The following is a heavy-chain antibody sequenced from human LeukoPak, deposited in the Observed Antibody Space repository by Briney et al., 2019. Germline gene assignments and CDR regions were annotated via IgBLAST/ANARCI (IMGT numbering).Heavy chain of an antibody. CDR1: GFTFSSYE. J-gene: IGHJ4*02. CDR3: ARESPYSSSWYSYYFDY. Sequence: GGSLRLSCAASGFTFSSYEMNWVRQAPGKGLEWVSYISSSGSTIYYADSVKGRFTISRDNAKNSLYLQMNSLRAEDTAVYYCARESPYSSSWYSYYFDYWGQGTLVTVSS. D-gene: IGHD6-13*01. CDR2: ISSSGSTI. V-gene: IGHV3-48*03.